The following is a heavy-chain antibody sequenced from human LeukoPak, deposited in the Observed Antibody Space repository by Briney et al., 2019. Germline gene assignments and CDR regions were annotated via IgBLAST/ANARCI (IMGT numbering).Heavy chain of an antibody. V-gene: IGHV1-18*01. J-gene: IGHJ4*02. D-gene: IGHD2-15*01. CDR3: ARDVILGYCSGGSCYGIDH. Sequence: ASVTVSFKASGYTFTSYGISWVRQAPGQGLEWMGWISAYNGNTNYAQKLQGRVTMTTDTSTSTAYMELRSLRSDDAAVYYCARDVILGYCSGGSCYGIDHWGQGTLVTVSS. CDR1: GYTFTSYG. CDR2: ISAYNGNT.